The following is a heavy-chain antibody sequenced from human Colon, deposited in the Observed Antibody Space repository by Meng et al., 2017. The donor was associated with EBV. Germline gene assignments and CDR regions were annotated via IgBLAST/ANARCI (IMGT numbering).Heavy chain of an antibody. CDR2: IYYTGST. CDR3: ARNYYFDY. CDR1: GGSINSGDYY. V-gene: IGHV4-30-4*01. J-gene: IGHJ4*02. Sequence: VRVPVSGPGRVKPSQTLSLTCTVSGGSINSGDYYWSWIRQPPGKGLEWIGYIYYTGSTYYNPSLKSRVTISMDTSKNQFSLRLSSVTAADTAVYYCARNYYFDYWGQGTLVTVSS.